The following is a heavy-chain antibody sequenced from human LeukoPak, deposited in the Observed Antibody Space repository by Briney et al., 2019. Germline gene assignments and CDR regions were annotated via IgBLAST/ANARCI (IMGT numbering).Heavy chain of an antibody. V-gene: IGHV4-30-2*01. Sequence: PSQTLSLTCTVSGGSISSGGYYWSWIRQPPGKGLEWIGYIYHSGSTYYNPSLKSRVTISVDRSKNQFSLKLSSVTAADTAVYYCARDTLGGPDYWGQGTLVTVSS. CDR1: GGSISSGGYY. CDR2: IYHSGST. J-gene: IGHJ4*02. CDR3: ARDTLGGPDY. D-gene: IGHD3-16*01.